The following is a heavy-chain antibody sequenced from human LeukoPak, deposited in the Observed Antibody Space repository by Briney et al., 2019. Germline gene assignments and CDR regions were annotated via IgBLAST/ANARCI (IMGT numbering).Heavy chain of an antibody. Sequence: ASVTVSCKASGYTFTSCGISWVRQAPGQGVEGMGWISAYNGNTNYAQKLQGRVTMTTDTSASTAYMELRSLRSDDTAVYYCARIVVPAAMWSYTFDPWGQGTLVTVSS. CDR3: ARIVVPAAMWSYTFDP. CDR2: ISAYNGNT. CDR1: GYTFTSCG. J-gene: IGHJ5*02. V-gene: IGHV1-18*01. D-gene: IGHD2-2*01.